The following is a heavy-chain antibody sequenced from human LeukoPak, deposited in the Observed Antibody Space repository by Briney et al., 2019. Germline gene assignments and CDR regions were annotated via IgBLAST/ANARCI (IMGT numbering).Heavy chain of an antibody. D-gene: IGHD2-15*01. V-gene: IGHV4-61*02. CDR2: IYTSGST. CDR1: GGSISSGGYY. CDR3: ARNFPGVGCSGGSCYDY. Sequence: SQTLSLTCTVSGGSISSGGYYWSWIRQPAGKGLEWIGRIYTSGSTNYNPSLKSRVTISVDTSKNQFSLKLSSVTAADTAVYYCARNFPGVGCSGGSCYDYWGQGTLVTVSS. J-gene: IGHJ4*02.